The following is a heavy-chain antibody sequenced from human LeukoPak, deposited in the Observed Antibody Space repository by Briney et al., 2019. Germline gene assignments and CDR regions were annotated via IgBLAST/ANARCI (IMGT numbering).Heavy chain of an antibody. V-gene: IGHV1-69*13. D-gene: IGHD3-22*01. CDR1: GGTFSSYA. CDR2: IIPIFGTA. CDR3: ARAAGTYYDSSGYYDDY. Sequence: ASVKVSCTASGGTFSSYAISWVRQAPGQGLEWMGGIIPIFGTANYAQKFQGRVTITADESTSTAYMELSSLRSEDTAVYYCARAAGTYYDSSGYYDDYWGQGTLVTVSS. J-gene: IGHJ4*02.